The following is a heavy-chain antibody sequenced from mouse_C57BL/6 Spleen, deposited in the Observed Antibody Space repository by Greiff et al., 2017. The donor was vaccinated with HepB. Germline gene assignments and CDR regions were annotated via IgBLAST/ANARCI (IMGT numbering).Heavy chain of an antibody. V-gene: IGHV1-59*01. CDR3: ARADYDDGGFAD. CDR2: IDPSDSYT. J-gene: IGHJ3*01. Sequence: QVQLQQPGAELVRPGTSVKLSCKASGYTFTSYWMHWVKQRPGQGLEWIGVIDPSDSYTNYNQKFKGKATLTVDTASSTAYMQLSSLTSEDSAVYYCARADYDDGGFADWGQGTLVTVAA. D-gene: IGHD2-4*01. CDR1: GYTFTSYW.